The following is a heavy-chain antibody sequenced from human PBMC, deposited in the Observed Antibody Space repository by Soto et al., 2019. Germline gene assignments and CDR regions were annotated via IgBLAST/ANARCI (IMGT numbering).Heavy chain of an antibody. J-gene: IGHJ1*01. Sequence: GGSLRLSCAASGFTFSSYAMSWVRQAPGKGLGWVSAISGSGGSTYYADSVKGRFTISRDNSKNTLYLQMNSLRVEDTAVYYCARDSDRDYFQHWGQGTLVTVSS. CDR2: ISGSGGST. CDR1: GFTFSSYA. D-gene: IGHD3-10*01. CDR3: ARDSDRDYFQH. V-gene: IGHV3-23*01.